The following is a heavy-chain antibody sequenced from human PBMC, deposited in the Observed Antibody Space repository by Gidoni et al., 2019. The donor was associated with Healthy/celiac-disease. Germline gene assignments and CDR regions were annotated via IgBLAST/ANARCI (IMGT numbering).Heavy chain of an antibody. V-gene: IGHV3-23*01. CDR3: AKAARREYYFDY. CDR1: GFTCSSDA. D-gene: IGHD3-10*01. Sequence: EVQLLEYGGGLVQPGGSLRLSWAASGFTCSSDAMSWVRQAPGKGLEWVSAISGSGGSTYYADSVKGRFTISRDNSKNTLYLQMNSLRAEDTAVYFCAKAARREYYFDYWGQGTLVTVSS. J-gene: IGHJ4*02. CDR2: ISGSGGST.